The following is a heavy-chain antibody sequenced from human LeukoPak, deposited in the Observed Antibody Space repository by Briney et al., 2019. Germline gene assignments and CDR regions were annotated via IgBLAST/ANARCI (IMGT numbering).Heavy chain of an antibody. Sequence: GESLKISCKGSGYSFTSYWIGWVRQMPGKGLEWMGIIYPGDSDTRYSPSFQGQVTISADKSISTAYLQWSSLKASDTAMYYCARRGYCSSTSCYTFGYYFDYWGQGTLVTVSS. CDR1: GYSFTSYW. CDR2: IYPGDSDT. D-gene: IGHD2-2*02. J-gene: IGHJ4*02. CDR3: ARRGYCSSTSCYTFGYYFDY. V-gene: IGHV5-51*01.